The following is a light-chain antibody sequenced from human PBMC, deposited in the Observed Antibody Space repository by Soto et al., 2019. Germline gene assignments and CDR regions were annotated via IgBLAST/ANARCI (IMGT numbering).Light chain of an antibody. CDR2: GAS. J-gene: IGKJ1*01. V-gene: IGKV1-39*01. CDR1: QSVNTY. Sequence: DIQMTQSPSSLSASVGDRVTITCRASQSVNTYLNWYQQKQGKAPQPLIYGASTLHRGVPSRFSGSGSGTDFTLTISGLQSEDFATYYCQQSFLTPWSFGQGTKVEIK. CDR3: QQSFLTPWS.